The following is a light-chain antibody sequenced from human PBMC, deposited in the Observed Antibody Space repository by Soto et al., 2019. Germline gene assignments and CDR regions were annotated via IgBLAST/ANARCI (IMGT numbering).Light chain of an antibody. CDR3: QQYNSYP. Sequence: DIQMTQSPSTLSASVGDRVTITCRASQSISSWLAWYQQKPGKAPKLLIYDASTLESGVPSRFSGSGSGTEFTLTIRSLQPDDFATYYCQQYNSYPFGQGTKVDIX. V-gene: IGKV1-5*01. J-gene: IGKJ1*01. CDR1: QSISSW. CDR2: DAS.